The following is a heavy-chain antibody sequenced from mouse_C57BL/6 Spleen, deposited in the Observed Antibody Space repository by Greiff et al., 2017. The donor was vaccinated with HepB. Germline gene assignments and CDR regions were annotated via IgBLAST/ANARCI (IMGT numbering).Heavy chain of an antibody. Sequence: EVQGVESGGGLVQPKGSLKLSCAASGFSFNTYAMNWVRQAPGKGLEWVARIRSKSNNYATYYADSVKDRFTISRDDSESMLYLQMNNLKTEDTAMYYCVRGRDYYSNLFAYWGQGTLVTVSA. CDR1: GFSFNTYA. V-gene: IGHV10-1*01. J-gene: IGHJ3*01. CDR3: VRGRDYYSNLFAY. CDR2: IRSKSNNYAT. D-gene: IGHD2-5*01.